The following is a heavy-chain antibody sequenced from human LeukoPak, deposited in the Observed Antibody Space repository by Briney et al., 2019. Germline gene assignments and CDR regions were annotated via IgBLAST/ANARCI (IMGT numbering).Heavy chain of an antibody. V-gene: IGHV3-48*01. Sequence: GGSLRLSCAASGFPFSSYSMNWVRQAPGKGLEWVSYISASGSNVYYLDSVKGRFTVSRDNAMNSLFLQMDRPRAEDTAVYYCVRVKGTYFDFWGQGTLVTVSS. CDR2: ISASGSNV. CDR3: VRVKGTYFDF. CDR1: GFPFSSYS. J-gene: IGHJ4*02. D-gene: IGHD1-1*01.